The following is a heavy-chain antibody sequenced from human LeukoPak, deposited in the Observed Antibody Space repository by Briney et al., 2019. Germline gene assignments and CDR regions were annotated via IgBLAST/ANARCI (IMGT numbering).Heavy chain of an antibody. CDR3: AKEYFDWLYNYYMDV. Sequence: GGSLRLSCAASGFTFSSYGMSWVRQAPGKGLEWVSAISGSGGYTYYADSVKGRFTISRDNSKNTLYLQMNSLRAEDTAVYYCAKEYFDWLYNYYMDVWGKGTTVTISS. D-gene: IGHD3-9*01. CDR2: ISGSGGYT. J-gene: IGHJ6*03. CDR1: GFTFSSYG. V-gene: IGHV3-23*01.